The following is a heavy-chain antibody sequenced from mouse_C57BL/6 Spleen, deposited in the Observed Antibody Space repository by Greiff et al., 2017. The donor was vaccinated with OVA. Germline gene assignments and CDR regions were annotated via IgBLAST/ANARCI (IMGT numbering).Heavy chain of an antibody. J-gene: IGHJ3*01. D-gene: IGHD2-4*01. CDR1: GFTFNTYA. Sequence: DVKLVESGGGLVQPKGSLKLSCAASGFTFNTYAMHWVRQAPGKGLEWVARIRSKSRNYATYYAESVKDRFSISRDDSQSMLYLQMNNLKTEDTAMYYSVREGYDYDVGFAYWGQGTLVTVSA. CDR2: IRSKSRNYAT. V-gene: IGHV10-3*01. CDR3: VREGYDYDVGFAY.